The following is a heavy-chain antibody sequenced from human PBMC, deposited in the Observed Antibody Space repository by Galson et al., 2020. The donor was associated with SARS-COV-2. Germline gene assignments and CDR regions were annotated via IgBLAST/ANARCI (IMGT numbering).Heavy chain of an antibody. CDR2: ISTAGST. Sequence: SETLSLTCTVSGAFTSSGNSYWSWIRQPAGEGLEWIGHISTAGSTNYNPSLKSRVTISLDTSKNQFSLILSSVTAADTAVYYCARVPGYSSGWFQPWGQGTLVTVSS. CDR1: GAFTSSGNSY. V-gene: IGHV4-61*09. D-gene: IGHD6-19*01. J-gene: IGHJ5*02. CDR3: ARVPGYSSGWFQP.